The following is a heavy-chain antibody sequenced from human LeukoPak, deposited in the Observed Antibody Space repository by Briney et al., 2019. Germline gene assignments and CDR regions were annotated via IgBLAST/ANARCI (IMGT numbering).Heavy chain of an antibody. CDR1: GYTFTSYY. D-gene: IGHD3-22*01. CDR2: INPSGGST. CDR3: ARDRLITMIVQVDAFDY. V-gene: IGHV1-46*01. Sequence: ASVKVSCKASGYTFTSYYMHWVRQAPGQGLEWMGIINPSGGSTSYAQKFQGRVTMTRDTSTSTVYMELSSLRSEDTAVHYCARDRLITMIVQVDAFDYWGQGTLVTVSS. J-gene: IGHJ4*02.